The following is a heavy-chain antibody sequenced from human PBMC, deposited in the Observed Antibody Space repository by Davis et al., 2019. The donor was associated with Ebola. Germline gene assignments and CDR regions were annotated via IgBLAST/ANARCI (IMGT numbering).Heavy chain of an antibody. V-gene: IGHV1-18*04. CDR3: ARAQFPTTSDH. Sequence: ASVTVSCKASGYTFTSYVITWVRQAPGQGLEWMGWINPHNGNTNYAQNVQGRVTMTTDTSTSTAYMEVGILRSDDTAVYYCARAQFPTTSDHWGQGTLVTVSS. CDR1: GYTFTSYV. D-gene: IGHD1-1*01. J-gene: IGHJ4*02. CDR2: INPHNGNT.